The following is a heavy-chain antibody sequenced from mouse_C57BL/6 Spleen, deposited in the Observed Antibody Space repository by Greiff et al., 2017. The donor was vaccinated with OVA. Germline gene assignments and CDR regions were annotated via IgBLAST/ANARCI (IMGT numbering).Heavy chain of an antibody. CDR2: IHPSDGDT. CDR3: ASPTAQAPFDY. J-gene: IGHJ2*01. V-gene: IGHV1-74*01. D-gene: IGHD3-2*02. Sequence: VQLQQPGPELVKPGASVQVSCKASGYTFTSYWMHWVKQRPGQGLEWIGRIHPSDGDTNYNQKFKGKATLTVDKSSSTAYMQLSSLTSVDSAVYYCASPTAQAPFDYWGQGTTLTVSA. CDR1: GYTFTSYW.